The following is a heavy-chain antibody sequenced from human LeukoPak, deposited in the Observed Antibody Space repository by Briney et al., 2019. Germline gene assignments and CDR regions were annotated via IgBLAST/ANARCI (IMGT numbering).Heavy chain of an antibody. CDR2: MNPNSGNT. J-gene: IGHJ5*02. D-gene: IGHD3-10*01. Sequence: ASVKVSCKASGYTFTSYDINWVRQATGQGLEWMGWMNPNSGNTGYAQKFQGRVTMTRNTSISTAYMELSSLRSEDTAVYYCARRITMVRGVRATPYNWFDPWGQGTLVTVSS. CDR3: ARRITMVRGVRATPYNWFDP. V-gene: IGHV1-8*01. CDR1: GYTFTSYD.